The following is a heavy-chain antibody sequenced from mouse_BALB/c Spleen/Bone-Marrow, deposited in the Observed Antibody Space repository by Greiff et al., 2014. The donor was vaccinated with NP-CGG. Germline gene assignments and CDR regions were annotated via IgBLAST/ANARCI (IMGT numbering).Heavy chain of an antibody. J-gene: IGHJ2*01. Sequence: EVKLEESGAELVKPGASVKLSCTASGFNIKDTYMNWVKQRPEQGLEWIGRIDPANGNTKYDPKFQGKATITADTSSNKAYLQLSSLTSEDTAVYYCVSYYYGNYFDSWGQGTTLTVSS. CDR1: GFNIKDTY. CDR2: IDPANGNT. CDR3: VSYYYGNYFDS. D-gene: IGHD1-1*01. V-gene: IGHV14-3*02.